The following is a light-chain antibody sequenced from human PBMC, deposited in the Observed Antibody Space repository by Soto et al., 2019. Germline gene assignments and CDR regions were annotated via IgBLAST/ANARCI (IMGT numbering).Light chain of an antibody. CDR1: QSISGW. V-gene: IGKV1-5*03. CDR2: LAS. Sequence: IQMTQSPSTLSASVGDRVTITCRASQSISGWLAWFQQKPGQSPQLLIYLASNRASGVPVRFSGSGSGTHFTLNISRVEAEDVGLYYCMQGVQMPPITFGQGTRLEIK. CDR3: MQGVQMPPIT. J-gene: IGKJ5*01.